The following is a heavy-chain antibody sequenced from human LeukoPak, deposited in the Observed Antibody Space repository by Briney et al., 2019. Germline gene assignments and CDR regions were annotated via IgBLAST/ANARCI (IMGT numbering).Heavy chain of an antibody. CDR1: GYTFTGYY. CDR3: ARGGQSDYDSSGYYYTGY. J-gene: IGHJ4*02. Sequence: EASVKVSCKASGYTFTGYYMHWVRQAPGQGLEWMGRINPNRGGTNYAQKFKGRVTMTRDTSISTAYMEQSRLRSDDTAVYYCARGGQSDYDSSGYYYTGYWGQGTLVTVSS. V-gene: IGHV1-2*06. CDR2: INPNRGGT. D-gene: IGHD3-22*01.